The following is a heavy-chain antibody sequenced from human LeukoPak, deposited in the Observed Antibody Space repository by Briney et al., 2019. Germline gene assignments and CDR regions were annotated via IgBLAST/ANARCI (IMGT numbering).Heavy chain of an antibody. V-gene: IGHV3-74*01. D-gene: IGHD1-26*01. J-gene: IGHJ5*02. CDR1: GFTFSSYW. Sequence: GGSLRLSCAASGFTFSSYWMHWVRQAPGKGLVWVSRINSDGSSTSYADSVKGRFTISRDNAKNTLYLQMNSLRAEDTAVYYCARDWDSGSYPHGGGFDPWGQGTLVTVSS. CDR3: ARDWDSGSYPHGGGFDP. CDR2: INSDGSST.